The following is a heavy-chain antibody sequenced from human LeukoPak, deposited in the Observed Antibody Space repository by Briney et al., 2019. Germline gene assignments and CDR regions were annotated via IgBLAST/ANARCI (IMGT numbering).Heavy chain of an antibody. CDR1: GYTFTSYG. D-gene: IGHD3-22*01. V-gene: IGHV1-18*01. CDR2: ISAYNGNT. J-gene: IGHJ1*01. Sequence: ASVKVSCKASGYTFTSYGISWVRQAPGQGLEWMGWISAYNGNTNCAQKLQGRVTMTTDTSTSTAYMELRSLRSDDTAVYYCARAHSGYYYDSSGYFPVQHWGQGTLVTVSS. CDR3: ARAHSGYYYDSSGYFPVQH.